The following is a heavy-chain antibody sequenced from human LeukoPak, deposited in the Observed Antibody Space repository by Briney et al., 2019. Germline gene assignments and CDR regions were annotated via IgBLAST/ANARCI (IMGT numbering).Heavy chain of an antibody. Sequence: PSETLSLTCAVYGGSFSGYYWSWIRQPPGKGLEWIGEINHSGSTNYNPSLKSRVTISVDTSKNQFSLKLSSVTAADTAVYFCARAIAAIGYWGRGTLVTVSS. D-gene: IGHD6-13*01. V-gene: IGHV4-34*01. CDR1: GGSFSGYY. J-gene: IGHJ4*02. CDR2: INHSGST. CDR3: ARAIAAIGY.